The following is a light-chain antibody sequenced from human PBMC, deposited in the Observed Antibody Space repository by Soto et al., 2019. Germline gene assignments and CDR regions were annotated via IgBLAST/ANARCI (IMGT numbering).Light chain of an antibody. J-gene: IGKJ5*01. CDR1: PSVSSE. Sequence: AKLSVCVCERATVSVMASPSVSSELAWHQQHPGQAPRLLMYGASTRATGIPARFSGSGSGTEFTLTISRLQSEDSAIYFCQQYKGRPITFGQGTRLEIK. V-gene: IGKV3-15*01. CDR3: QQYKGRPIT. CDR2: GAS.